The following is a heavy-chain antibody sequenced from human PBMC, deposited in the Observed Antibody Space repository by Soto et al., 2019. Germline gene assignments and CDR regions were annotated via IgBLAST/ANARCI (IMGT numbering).Heavy chain of an antibody. D-gene: IGHD1-26*01. Sequence: QVQLVQSGAELKKPGASVNISCQASGFTFSDTLINWVRQGPGQRLEWMGWINPANGNTRYSESFQGRVTISSLSSASTAHVALSDLTSEDTAVYYCARDIVSVGTRANDAFDLWGQGTMITVSS. CDR2: INPANGNT. V-gene: IGHV1-3*01. J-gene: IGHJ3*01. CDR3: ARDIVSVGTRANDAFDL. CDR1: GFTFSDTL.